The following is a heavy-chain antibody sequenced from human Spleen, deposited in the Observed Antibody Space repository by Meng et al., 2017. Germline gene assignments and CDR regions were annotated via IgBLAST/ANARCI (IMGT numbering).Heavy chain of an antibody. V-gene: IGHV1-2*06. CDR1: GYNFPDYY. Sequence: ASVKVSCKPSGYNFPDYYIHWVRRAPGQGLEWMGRIDPKTGDTHYALKFQGRVTMTGDTSISTAYMELSGLRSDDTAMYYCARSPIDKYDLSALPLDYWGQGTLVTVSS. CDR2: IDPKTGDT. CDR3: ARSPIDKYDLSALPLDY. J-gene: IGHJ4*02. D-gene: IGHD3-22*01.